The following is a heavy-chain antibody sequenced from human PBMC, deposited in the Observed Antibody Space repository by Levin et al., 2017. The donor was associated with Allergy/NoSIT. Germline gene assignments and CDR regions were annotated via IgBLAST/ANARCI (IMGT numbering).Heavy chain of an antibody. CDR1: GFAFYSYW. CDR2: INQDGSEK. D-gene: IGHD3-16*01. J-gene: IGHJ5*01. V-gene: IGHV3-7*03. Sequence: PGGSLRLSCADSGFAFYSYWMSWVRQAPGKGLEWVANINQDGSEKYYVDSVKGRFTISRDNAKNSLYLHMISLRAEDTAVYYCAKDCMPTNRPYGGDGLDSWGQGTLVTVSS. CDR3: AKDCMPTNRPYGGDGLDS.